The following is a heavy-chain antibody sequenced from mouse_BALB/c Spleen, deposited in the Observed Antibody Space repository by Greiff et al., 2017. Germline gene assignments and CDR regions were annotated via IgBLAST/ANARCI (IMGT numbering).Heavy chain of an antibody. V-gene: IGHV14-3*02. CDR2: IDPANGNT. J-gene: IGHJ2*01. D-gene: IGHD1-3*01. Sequence: VQLQQSGAELVKPGASVKLSCTASGFNIKDTYMHWVKQRPEQGLEWIGRIDPANGNTKYDPKFQGKATITADTSSNTAYLQLSSLTSEDTAVYYCARWELNSYYFDYWGQGTTLTVSS. CDR1: GFNIKDTY. CDR3: ARWELNSYYFDY.